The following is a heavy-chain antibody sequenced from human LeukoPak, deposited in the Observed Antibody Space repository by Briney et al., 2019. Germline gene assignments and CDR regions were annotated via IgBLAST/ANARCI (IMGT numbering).Heavy chain of an antibody. D-gene: IGHD3-22*01. CDR1: GYTFTGYY. J-gene: IGHJ4*02. CDR3: AIGRAMIVVVPLDY. V-gene: IGHV1-2*02. Sequence: GASVKVSCKASGYTFTGYYMHWVRQAPGQGREWMGWINPNSGGTNYAQKFQGRVTMTRDTSISTAYMELSRLRSDDTAVYYCAIGRAMIVVVPLDYWGQGTLVTVSS. CDR2: INPNSGGT.